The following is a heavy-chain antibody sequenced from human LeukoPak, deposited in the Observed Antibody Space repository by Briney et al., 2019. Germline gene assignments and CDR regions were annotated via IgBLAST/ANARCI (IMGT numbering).Heavy chain of an antibody. D-gene: IGHD5-18*01. CDR1: GGSISSYY. V-gene: IGHV4-59*01. J-gene: IGHJ4*02. Sequence: SETLSLTCTVSGGSISSYYWSWIRQPPGKGLEWIGYIYYSGSTNYNPSLKSRVTISVDTSKNQFSLKPSSVTAADTAVYYCARGEYSYVPYYFDYWGQGTLVTVSS. CDR2: IYYSGST. CDR3: ARGEYSYVPYYFDY.